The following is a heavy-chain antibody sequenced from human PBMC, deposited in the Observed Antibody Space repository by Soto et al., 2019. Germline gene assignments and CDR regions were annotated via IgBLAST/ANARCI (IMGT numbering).Heavy chain of an antibody. J-gene: IGHJ5*02. Sequence: GGSLRLSCSASGFTFSSYAMHWVRQAPGKGLEYVSAISSNGGSTYYADSVKGRFTISRDNSKNTLYLQMSSLRAEDTAVYYCVKEGYYYDSSGYYYGWFDPWGQGTLVSVSS. CDR3: VKEGYYYDSSGYYYGWFDP. CDR2: ISSNGGST. V-gene: IGHV3-64D*06. D-gene: IGHD3-22*01. CDR1: GFTFSSYA.